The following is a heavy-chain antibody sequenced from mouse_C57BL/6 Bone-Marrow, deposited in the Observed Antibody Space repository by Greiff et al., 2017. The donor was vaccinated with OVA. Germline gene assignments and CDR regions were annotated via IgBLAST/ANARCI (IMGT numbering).Heavy chain of an antibody. D-gene: IGHD2-3*01. CDR2: ISDGGSYT. CDR1: GFTFSSYA. J-gene: IGHJ4*01. V-gene: IGHV5-4*03. CDR3: ARWLLPMDY. Sequence: DVKLVESGGGLVKPGGSLKLSCAASGFTFSSYAMSWVRQTPEQRLEWVATISDGGSYTYYPDNVKGRFTISRDNAKNNLYLQMSHLKSEDTAMYYCARWLLPMDYWGQGTSVTVSS.